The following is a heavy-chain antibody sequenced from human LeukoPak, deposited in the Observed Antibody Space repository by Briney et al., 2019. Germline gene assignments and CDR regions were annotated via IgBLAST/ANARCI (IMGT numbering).Heavy chain of an antibody. CDR3: ARTLWGLTLLSSDY. CDR2: IYSGGNT. D-gene: IGHD3-16*01. V-gene: IGHV3-53*01. Sequence: GGSLRLSCTVSGFTVSNSWSWVRQAPGKGLEWVSFIYSGGNTHYSDSVRGRFTAFRDNSKNTLLLLLDSLRAEDTAIYYCARTLWGLTLLSSDYWGQGTLVTVSS. J-gene: IGHJ4*02. CDR1: GFTVSNS.